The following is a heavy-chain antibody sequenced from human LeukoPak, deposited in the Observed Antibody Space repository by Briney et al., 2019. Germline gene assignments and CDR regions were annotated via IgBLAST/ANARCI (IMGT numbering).Heavy chain of an antibody. J-gene: IGHJ4*02. Sequence: GGSLRLSCAASGFTFSSYSMNWVRQAPGKGLEWVSSISSSSSYIYYADSVKGRFTISRDNAKNSLYLQMNSLRAEDTAVYYCARGGSIAVAGYYWGQGTLVTVSS. CDR1: GFTFSSYS. CDR3: ARGGSIAVAGYY. CDR2: ISSSSSYI. V-gene: IGHV3-21*01. D-gene: IGHD6-19*01.